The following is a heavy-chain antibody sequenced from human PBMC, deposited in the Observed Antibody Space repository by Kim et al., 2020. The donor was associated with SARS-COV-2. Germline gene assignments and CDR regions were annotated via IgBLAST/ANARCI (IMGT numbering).Heavy chain of an antibody. CDR1: GFTFSSYG. J-gene: IGHJ4*02. CDR2: ISYDGSNK. Sequence: GGSLRLSCAASGFTFSSYGMHWVRQAPGKGLEWVAVISYDGSNKYYADSVKGRFTISRDNSKNTLYLQMNSLRAEDTAVYYCAKEWELLSVFDYWGQGTLVTVSS. CDR3: AKEWELLSVFDY. D-gene: IGHD1-26*01. V-gene: IGHV3-30*18.